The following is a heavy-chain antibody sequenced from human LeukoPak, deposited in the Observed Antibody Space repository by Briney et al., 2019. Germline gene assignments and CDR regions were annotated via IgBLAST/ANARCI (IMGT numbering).Heavy chain of an antibody. J-gene: IGHJ4*02. CDR2: VNPNSGGT. Sequence: GASVKVSCKASGYTFTGYYMHWVRQAPGQGLEWMGWVNPNSGGTNYAQKFQGRVTMTRDTSISTAYMELSRLRSDDTAVYYCARVRRWELLSLDYWGQGTLVTVSS. CDR3: ARVRRWELLSLDY. CDR1: GYTFTGYY. D-gene: IGHD1-26*01. V-gene: IGHV1-2*02.